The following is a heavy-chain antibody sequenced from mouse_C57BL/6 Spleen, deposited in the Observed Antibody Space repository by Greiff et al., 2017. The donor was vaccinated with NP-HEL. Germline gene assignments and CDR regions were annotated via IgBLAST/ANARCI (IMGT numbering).Heavy chain of an antibody. CDR3: ARYSYGNLGNYAMDY. CDR2: IRHKANGYTT. V-gene: IGHV7-3*01. CDR1: GFTFTDYY. Sequence: EVKVVESGGGLVQPGGSLSLSCAASGFTFTDYYMSWVRQPPGKALEWLGFIRHKANGYTTEYSASVKGRFTISRDNSQSILYLQMNALRAEDSDTYYCARYSYGNLGNYAMDYWGQGTSVTVSS. J-gene: IGHJ4*01. D-gene: IGHD2-1*01.